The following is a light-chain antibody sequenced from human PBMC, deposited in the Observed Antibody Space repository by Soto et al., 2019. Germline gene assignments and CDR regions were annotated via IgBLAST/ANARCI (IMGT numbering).Light chain of an antibody. CDR3: QQYNNWPLYT. Sequence: EIVMTQSPATLSVSPGERATLSCRASQSVSSNLAWYQQKPGQAPRLLIYGASTRATGIPARFSGSGSEKDFTLTISSLQSEDFAVYFCQQYNNWPLYTFGQGTKLEIK. CDR1: QSVSSN. J-gene: IGKJ2*01. CDR2: GAS. V-gene: IGKV3-15*01.